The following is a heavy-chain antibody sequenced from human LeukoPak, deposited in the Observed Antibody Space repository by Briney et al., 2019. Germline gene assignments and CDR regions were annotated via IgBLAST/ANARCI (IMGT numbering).Heavy chain of an antibody. D-gene: IGHD6-19*01. J-gene: IGHJ5*01. CDR2: IDPSDSYT. Sequence: GESLKISCRGSGYSFTTYWINWVRQMPGKGLGWMGRIDPSDSYTNYSPSFQGHVTISAGKSISTAYLQWSSLKASDTAMYYCAGSSGWYGPSDSWGQGTLVTVSS. V-gene: IGHV5-10-1*01. CDR1: GYSFTTYW. CDR3: AGSSGWYGPSDS.